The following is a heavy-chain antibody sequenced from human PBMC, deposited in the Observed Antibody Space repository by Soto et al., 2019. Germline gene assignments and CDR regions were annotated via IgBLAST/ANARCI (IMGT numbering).Heavy chain of an antibody. CDR1: GYTFTSYA. Sequence: GASVKVACKAYGYTFTSYAMHWVRQAPGERLEWMGWINAGNGNTKYSQKLQGWVTMTRDTSISTAYMELSRLRSEDTAVYYCAREGSDIDAFDIWGQGTMVTVSS. CDR3: AREGSDIDAFDI. CDR2: INAGNGNT. V-gene: IGHV1-3*01. J-gene: IGHJ3*02. D-gene: IGHD3-9*01.